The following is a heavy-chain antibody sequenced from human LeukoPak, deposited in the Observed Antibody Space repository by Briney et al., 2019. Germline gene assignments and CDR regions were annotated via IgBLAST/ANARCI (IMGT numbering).Heavy chain of an antibody. CDR1: GGSISSSSYY. Sequence: SETLSLTCTVSGGSISSSSYYWGWIRQPPGKGLEWIGSIYYSGNTYYNPSLKSRVTISVDTSKNQFSLRLSSVTAADTAVYYCARWGYTNNYYYFDYWGQGTLVTVSS. V-gene: IGHV4-39*01. D-gene: IGHD2-2*02. J-gene: IGHJ4*02. CDR2: IYYSGNT. CDR3: ARWGYTNNYYYFDY.